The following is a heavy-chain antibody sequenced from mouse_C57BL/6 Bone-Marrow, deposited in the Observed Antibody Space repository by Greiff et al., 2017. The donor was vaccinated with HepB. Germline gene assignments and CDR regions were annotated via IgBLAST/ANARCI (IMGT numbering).Heavy chain of an antibody. V-gene: IGHV1-55*01. CDR1: GYTFTSYW. CDR2: IYPGSGST. Sequence: QVQLQQPGAELVKPGASVKMSCKASGYTFTSYWITWVKQRPGQGLEWIGDIYPGSGSTNYNEKFKSKATLTVDTSSSTAYMQLSSLTSEDSAVYYGAREGSSGAWFAYWGQGTLVTVSA. J-gene: IGHJ3*01. D-gene: IGHD3-2*02. CDR3: AREGSSGAWFAY.